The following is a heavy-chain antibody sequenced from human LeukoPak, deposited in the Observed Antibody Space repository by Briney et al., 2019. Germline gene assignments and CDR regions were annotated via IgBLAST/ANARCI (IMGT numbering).Heavy chain of an antibody. CDR1: GGSISSGSYY. V-gene: IGHV4-61*02. D-gene: IGHD5-12*01. J-gene: IGHJ4*02. Sequence: PSQTLSLTCTVSGGSISSGSYYWSWIRQPAGKGLEWIGCIYTSGGTNYNPSLKSRVTISVDTSKNQFSLKLSSVTAADTAVYYCVRGSGYDLLNYWGQGTLVTVSS. CDR2: IYTSGGT. CDR3: VRGSGYDLLNY.